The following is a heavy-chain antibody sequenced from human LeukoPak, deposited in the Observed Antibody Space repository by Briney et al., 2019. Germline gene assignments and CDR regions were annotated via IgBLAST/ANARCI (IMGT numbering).Heavy chain of an antibody. CDR2: ISYDGSNK. J-gene: IGHJ5*02. Sequence: GGSLRLSCAASGFNFSSYGMHWVRQAPGKGLEWVAVISYDGSNKYYADSVKGRFTISRDNSKNTLYLQMNSLRAEDTAVYYCAKDRREWLLGWFDPWGQGTLVTVSS. V-gene: IGHV3-30*18. CDR3: AKDRREWLLGWFDP. CDR1: GFNFSSYG. D-gene: IGHD3-3*01.